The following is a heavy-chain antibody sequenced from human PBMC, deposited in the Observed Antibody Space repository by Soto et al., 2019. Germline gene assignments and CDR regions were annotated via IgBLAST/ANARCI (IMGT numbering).Heavy chain of an antibody. D-gene: IGHD3-22*01. CDR1: GFTFTRSA. J-gene: IGHJ4*02. CDR2: IVVGSGNT. Sequence: ASVKVSCQASGFTFTRSAVQWVRQARGRRLEGIGWIVVGSGNTNYAQKFQERVTITRDMSTSTAYMELSSLRSEDTAVYYCAADGYDSPTGYWGQGTLVTVSS. CDR3: AADGYDSPTGY. V-gene: IGHV1-58*01.